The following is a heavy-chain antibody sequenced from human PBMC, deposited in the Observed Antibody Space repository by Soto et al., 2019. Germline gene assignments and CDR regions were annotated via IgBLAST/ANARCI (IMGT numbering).Heavy chain of an antibody. J-gene: IGHJ4*02. V-gene: IGHV1-8*02. CDR2: MTPKSGYT. D-gene: IGHD1-20*01. CDR3: TRNRYNTGDFVH. Sequence: QVQLMQSGAEVRKPGASVKVSCKASGYTFTDYDINWVRQATGQGLEWLGWMTPKSGYTGYAQKFQGRGTLTRDTSRGTAYMELSSLTSEDTDVYYCTRNRYNTGDFVHWGQGTLVTVSS. CDR1: GYTFTDYD.